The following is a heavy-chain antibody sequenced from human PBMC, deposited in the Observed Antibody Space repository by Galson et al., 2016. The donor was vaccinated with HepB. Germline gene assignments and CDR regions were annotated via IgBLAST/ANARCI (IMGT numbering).Heavy chain of an antibody. CDR1: GFTFGRYG. CDR3: ARGHNGHADGLDY. Sequence: SLRLSCAASGFTFGRYGMHWVRQAPGKGLEWVAVMSYDGGHEYYADSVRGRLTVSRDNSKNMLYLQMNSLRAEDTAVYYCARGHNGHADGLDYWGQGTRVTVSS. V-gene: IGHV3-30*03. J-gene: IGHJ4*02. D-gene: IGHD2-8*01. CDR2: MSYDGGHE.